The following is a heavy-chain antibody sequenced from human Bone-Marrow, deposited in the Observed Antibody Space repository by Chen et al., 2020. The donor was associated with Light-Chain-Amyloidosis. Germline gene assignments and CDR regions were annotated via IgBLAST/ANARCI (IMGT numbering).Heavy chain of an antibody. CDR1: GYTFPNYW. CDR3: ARPRDGYNFDY. V-gene: IGHV5-51*03. J-gene: IGHJ4*02. Sequence: EGQQEKEGPDGKKEGESLKISCKGSGYTFPNYWIGWVRQMPGKGLEWMGVIYPDDSDPSSSPSFEGQVTIYPFPSLPPSFLLFLSLLSASPSLYYCARPRDGYNFDYWGQGTLVTVSS. CDR2: IYPDDSDP. D-gene: IGHD5-12*01.